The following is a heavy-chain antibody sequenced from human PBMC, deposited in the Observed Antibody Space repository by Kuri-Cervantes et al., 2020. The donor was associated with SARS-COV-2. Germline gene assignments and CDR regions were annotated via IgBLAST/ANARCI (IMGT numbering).Heavy chain of an antibody. CDR3: ARGHIVVVPAARNWFDP. CDR1: GGSISSSSYY. Sequence: SETLSLTCTVSGGSISSSSYYWSWIRQPPGKGLEWIGEINHSGSTNYNPSLKSRVTISVDTSKNQFSLKLSSVTAADTAEYYCARGHIVVVPAARNWFDPWGQGTLVTVSS. D-gene: IGHD2-2*01. J-gene: IGHJ5*02. CDR2: INHSGST. V-gene: IGHV4-39*07.